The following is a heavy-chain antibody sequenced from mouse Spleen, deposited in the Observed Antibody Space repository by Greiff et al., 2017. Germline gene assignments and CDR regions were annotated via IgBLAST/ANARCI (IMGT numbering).Heavy chain of an antibody. D-gene: IGHD2-1*01. CDR1: GYTFTSYG. CDR2: IYPRSGNT. J-gene: IGHJ3*01. Sequence: QVQLQQSGAELARPGASVKLSCKASGYTFTSYGISWVKQSTGQGLEWIGEIYPRSGNTYYNETFKGKATLTADKSSSTAYMELRSLTSEDSAVYFCARDMCGNYSWFAYWGQGTLVTVSA. V-gene: IGHV1-81*01. CDR3: ARDMCGNYSWFAY.